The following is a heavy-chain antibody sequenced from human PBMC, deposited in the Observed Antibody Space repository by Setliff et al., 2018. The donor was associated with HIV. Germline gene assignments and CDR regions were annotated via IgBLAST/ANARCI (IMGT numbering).Heavy chain of an antibody. CDR1: GGSISSGSYY. CDR2: IYTSGST. Sequence: SETLSLTCTVSGGSISSGSYYWSWIRQPAGKGLEWIGHIYTSGSTNYNPSLKSRVTISVDTSKNQFSLKLSSVTAAGTAMYFCARESRNDFWSGYYRTFDIWGQGT. V-gene: IGHV4-61*09. D-gene: IGHD3-3*01. J-gene: IGHJ3*02. CDR3: ARESRNDFWSGYYRTFDI.